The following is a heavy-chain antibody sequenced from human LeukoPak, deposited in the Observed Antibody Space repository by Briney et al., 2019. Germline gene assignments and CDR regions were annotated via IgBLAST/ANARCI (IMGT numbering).Heavy chain of an antibody. J-gene: IGHJ3*02. V-gene: IGHV1-18*01. CDR1: GYTFTSYG. Sequence: GASGKVSCKASGYTFTSYGMSWVRQAPGQGLEWMGWISAYNGNTNYAQKLQGRVTMTTDTSTSTAYMELSRLRSDDTAVYSCERQIVGASWADAFDIWGQGTMVTVSS. D-gene: IGHD1-26*01. CDR3: ERQIVGASWADAFDI. CDR2: ISAYNGNT.